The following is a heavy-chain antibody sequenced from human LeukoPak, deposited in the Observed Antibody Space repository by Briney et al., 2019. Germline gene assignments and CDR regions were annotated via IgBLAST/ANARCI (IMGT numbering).Heavy chain of an antibody. CDR3: ASLYGDYVSSDY. V-gene: IGHV1-2*02. D-gene: IGHD4-17*01. J-gene: IGHJ4*02. Sequence: ASVKVSCKVSGHTLTQLSIHWVRQAPGQGVEWMGWINPNGGGTNYAQKFQGRVTMTRDTSISTAYMELSRLRSDDTAVYYCASLYGDYVSSDYWGQGTLVSVSS. CDR2: INPNGGGT. CDR1: GHTLTQLS.